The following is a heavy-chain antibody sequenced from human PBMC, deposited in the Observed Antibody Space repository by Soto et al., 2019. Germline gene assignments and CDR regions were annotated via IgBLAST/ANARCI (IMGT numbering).Heavy chain of an antibody. CDR2: ISYDGSNS. D-gene: IGHD3-10*01. Sequence: QVQLVESGGGVVQPGTSLRLSCAASGFPFNNYAMHWVRQRPGKGLDWVAVISYDGSNSYYSDSVKGRFTVSRDRSKNTCSLKMNTLRVEHTGVYNCAKGILSATFPPSAMDVWGQGTTVTVSS. CDR3: AKGILSATFPPSAMDV. CDR1: GFPFNNYA. V-gene: IGHV3-30*18. J-gene: IGHJ6*02.